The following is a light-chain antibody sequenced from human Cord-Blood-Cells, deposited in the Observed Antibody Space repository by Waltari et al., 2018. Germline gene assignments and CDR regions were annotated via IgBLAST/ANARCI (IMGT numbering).Light chain of an antibody. CDR2: EVS. V-gene: IGLV2-14*01. CDR3: SSYTSSSTYV. Sequence: QSALTQPASVSGSPGQSITISCTGTSSDVGGYNYVSWYQQHPGKAPKLRICEVSNRPSGVSNRFSGSKSGNTASRTSSGLQAEDEADYYGSSYTSSSTYVFGTGTKVTVL. CDR1: SSDVGGYNY. J-gene: IGLJ1*01.